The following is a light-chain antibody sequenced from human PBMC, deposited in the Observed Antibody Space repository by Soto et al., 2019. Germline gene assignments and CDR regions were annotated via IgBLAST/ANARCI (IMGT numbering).Light chain of an antibody. CDR3: LLSYPGANYV. V-gene: IGLV7-46*01. J-gene: IGLJ1*01. CDR1: TGAVTSGHY. CDR2: DTS. Sequence: QTVVTQEPSLTVSPGGTVTLTCGSTTGAVTSGHYPYWFQQKPGQAPRILIYDTSNKYSWTPARFSGSLLGGKAALTLSGAQPEDEAGYYCLLSYPGANYVFGTGTKLTVL.